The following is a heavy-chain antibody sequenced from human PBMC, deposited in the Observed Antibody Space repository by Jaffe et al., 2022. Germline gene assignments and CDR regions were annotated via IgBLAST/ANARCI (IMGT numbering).Heavy chain of an antibody. J-gene: IGHJ3*02. CDR1: GYTFTSYG. Sequence: QVQLVQSGAEVKKPGASVKVSCKASGYTFTSYGISWVRQAPGQGLEWMGWISAYNGNTNYAQKLQGRVTMTTDTSTSTAYMELRSLRSDDTAVYYCARVQNYDFWSGYFLPANDAFDIWGQGTMVTVSS. V-gene: IGHV1-18*01. D-gene: IGHD3-3*01. CDR3: ARVQNYDFWSGYFLPANDAFDI. CDR2: ISAYNGNT.